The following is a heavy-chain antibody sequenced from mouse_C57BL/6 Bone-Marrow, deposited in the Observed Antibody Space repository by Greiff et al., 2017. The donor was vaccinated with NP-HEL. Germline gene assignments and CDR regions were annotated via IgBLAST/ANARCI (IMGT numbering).Heavy chain of an antibody. CDR3: ARRGFYGLYYARDY. J-gene: IGHJ4*01. Sequence: QVTLKESGPGLVAPSQSLSITCTVSGFSLTSYAISWVRQPPGKGLEWLGVIWTGGGSNYNSALKSRLSISKDNSKSQVYLKRNSLQTDDTARYYGARRGFYGLYYARDYWGQGTSVTVSS. V-gene: IGHV2-9-1*01. CDR2: IWTGGGS. D-gene: IGHD1-1*01. CDR1: GFSLTSYA.